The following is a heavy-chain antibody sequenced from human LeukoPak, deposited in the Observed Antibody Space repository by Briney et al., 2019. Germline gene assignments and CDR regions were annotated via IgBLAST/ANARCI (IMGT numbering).Heavy chain of an antibody. D-gene: IGHD4-17*01. CDR1: GFTFSSYS. Sequence: GGPVRLSCAASGFTFSSYSMNWVRQAPGKGLEWVSSISSSSSYIYYADSVKGRFTISRDNAKNSLYLQMNSLRAEDTAVYYCAGGDNPGYGDYDFDYWGQGTLHTVSS. CDR3: AGGDNPGYGDYDFDY. V-gene: IGHV3-21*01. CDR2: ISSSSSYI. J-gene: IGHJ4*02.